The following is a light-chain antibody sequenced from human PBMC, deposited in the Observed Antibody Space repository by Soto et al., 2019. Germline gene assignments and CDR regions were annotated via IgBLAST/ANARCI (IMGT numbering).Light chain of an antibody. Sequence: EIVLTQSPGTLSLSPGERATLSCRASQSVRSSYLAWYQQKPGQSPRLLIYDASNRATGIPDRFSGSGSGTDFTLAISRLGPEYFALYYCQQYGSSPTFGQGTKVEIK. CDR3: QQYGSSPT. CDR2: DAS. J-gene: IGKJ1*01. V-gene: IGKV3-20*01. CDR1: QSVRSSY.